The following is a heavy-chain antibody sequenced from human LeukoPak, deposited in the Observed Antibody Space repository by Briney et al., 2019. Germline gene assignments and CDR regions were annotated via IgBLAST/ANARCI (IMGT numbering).Heavy chain of an antibody. Sequence: SGGPLRLSCAASGFTFSNHWMSWVRQAPGKGLEGVANIKQDVSEKYSVDSVKGRFTISRENAKNLPYLQINSLRAEDPAVYYCAGDIYYYDSGGYFPWGQGTLVTVSS. CDR2: IKQDVSEK. CDR3: AGDIYYYDSGGYFP. CDR1: GFTFSNHW. J-gene: IGHJ5*02. D-gene: IGHD3-22*01. V-gene: IGHV3-7*04.